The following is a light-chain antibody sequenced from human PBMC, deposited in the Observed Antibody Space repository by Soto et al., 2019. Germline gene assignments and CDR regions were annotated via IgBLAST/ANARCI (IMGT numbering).Light chain of an antibody. Sequence: QSALTQPRSVSESPGQSVTISCTGTSRDVGAYNYVSWFQQHPAEVPKLIIFDVNKRPSGVPDRFSGSKSGNTASLTISGLQAEDEADYYCCSFGGTYLVFGGGTKVTV. J-gene: IGLJ3*02. CDR1: SRDVGAYNY. CDR2: DVN. V-gene: IGLV2-11*01. CDR3: CSFGGTYLV.